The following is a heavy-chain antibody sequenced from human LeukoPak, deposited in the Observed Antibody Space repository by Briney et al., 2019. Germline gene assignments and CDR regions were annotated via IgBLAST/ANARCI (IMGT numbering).Heavy chain of an antibody. D-gene: IGHD3-22*01. Sequence: SETLSLTCTVSGGSISSGDYYWSWIRQPPGKGLEWIGYIYYSGSTYYNPSLKSRVTISVDTSKNQFSLKLSSVTAADTAVYYCARPYSSGYPPTTYDAFDIWGQGTMVTVSS. CDR2: IYYSGST. V-gene: IGHV4-30-4*01. J-gene: IGHJ3*02. CDR3: ARPYSSGYPPTTYDAFDI. CDR1: GGSISSGDYY.